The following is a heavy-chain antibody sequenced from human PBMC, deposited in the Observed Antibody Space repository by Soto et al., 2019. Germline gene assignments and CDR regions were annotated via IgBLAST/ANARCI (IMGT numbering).Heavy chain of an antibody. J-gene: IGHJ6*02. Sequence: QVQLQESGPGLVRPSQTLSLTCTVSGGSISTDHYHWTWIRQAPGKGLEWIGYIHYSGSIQFNPSPQSRVSSSVDKSKNLFSLRLSSVTAAYTAVYLCTRVDDGGDRDYYGLDDWGQGTTVTVPS. D-gene: IGHD2-21*02. V-gene: IGHV4-30-4*01. CDR3: TRVDDGGDRDYYGLDD. CDR2: IHYSGSI. CDR1: GGSISTDHYH.